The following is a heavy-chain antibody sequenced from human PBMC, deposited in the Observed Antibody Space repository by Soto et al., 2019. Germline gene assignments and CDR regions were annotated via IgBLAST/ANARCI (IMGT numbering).Heavy chain of an antibody. Sequence: PGGSLRLSCAASGFTFSSYWMGWVRQAPGKGLGWVANIKQDGSEKYYVDSVKGRFTISRDNAKNSLYLQMNSLRAEDTAVYYCAKAATPLYNWFDPWGQGTLVTVSS. CDR3: AKAATPLYNWFDP. CDR2: IKQDGSEK. V-gene: IGHV3-7*01. CDR1: GFTFSSYW. J-gene: IGHJ5*02.